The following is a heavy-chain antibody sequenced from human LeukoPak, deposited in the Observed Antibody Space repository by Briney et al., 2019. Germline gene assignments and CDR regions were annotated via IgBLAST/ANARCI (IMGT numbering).Heavy chain of an antibody. CDR3: ARDPRDSYYYYGMDV. CDR2: ISSSGSTI. CDR1: GFTFSDYY. V-gene: IGHV3-11*01. J-gene: IGHJ6*02. Sequence: PGGSLRLSCAASGFTFSDYYMSWIRQAPGKGLEWVSYISSSGSTIYYADFVKGRFTISRDNAKNSLYLQMNSLRAEDTAVYYCARDPRDSYYYYGMDVWGQGTTVTVSS.